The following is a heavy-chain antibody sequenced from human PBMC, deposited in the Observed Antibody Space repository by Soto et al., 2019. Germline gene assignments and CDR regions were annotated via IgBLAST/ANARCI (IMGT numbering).Heavy chain of an antibody. CDR3: ARNYGDYLYYYYYMDV. J-gene: IGHJ6*03. V-gene: IGHV1-8*02. D-gene: IGHD4-17*01. Sequence: GPVKVSCQGSGFTLSRYGISWGGPAPGQGLEWMGWMNPNSGNTGYAQKFQGRVTMTRNTSISTAYMELSSLRSEDTAVYYCARNYGDYLYYYYYMDVWGKGTTVTVSS. CDR2: MNPNSGNT. CDR1: GFTLSRYG.